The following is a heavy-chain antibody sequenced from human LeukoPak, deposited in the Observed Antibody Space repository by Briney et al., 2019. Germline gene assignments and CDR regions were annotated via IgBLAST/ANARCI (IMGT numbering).Heavy chain of an antibody. J-gene: IGHJ4*02. CDR1: GGSIDIYY. CDR3: ANSIDFDYGDYYFDY. D-gene: IGHD4-17*01. V-gene: IGHV4-4*07. CDR2: IYTSGST. Sequence: SETLSLTCTVSGGSIDIYYWSWIRQPAGKGLEWIGRIYTSGSTNYNPSLKTRVTMSVDTSKNQFSLKLSSVTAADTAVYYCANSIDFDYGDYYFDYWGQGALVTISS.